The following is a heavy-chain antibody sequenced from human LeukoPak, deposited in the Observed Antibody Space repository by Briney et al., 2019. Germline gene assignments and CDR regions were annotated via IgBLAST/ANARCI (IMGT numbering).Heavy chain of an antibody. Sequence: SETLSLTCAVYGGSFSGYYWTWICQSPEKGLEWIGEINHSGSTSYNPSLKSQVTISVDTSKNQFSLKLTSVTAADTAVYYCARGPLLTHRRYFDFWGQGTLVIVSS. CDR3: ARGPLLTHRRYFDF. J-gene: IGHJ4*02. D-gene: IGHD3-9*01. V-gene: IGHV4-34*01. CDR1: GGSFSGYY. CDR2: INHSGST.